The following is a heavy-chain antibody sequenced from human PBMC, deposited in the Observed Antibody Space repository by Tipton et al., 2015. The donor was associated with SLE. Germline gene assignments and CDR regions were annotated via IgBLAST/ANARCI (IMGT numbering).Heavy chain of an antibody. V-gene: IGHV1-18*01. CDR2: ISVFNGNR. CDR3: ARNPFDY. CDR1: GYTFTSYD. J-gene: IGHJ4*02. Sequence: QLVQSGAEVKKPGASVKVSCKAPGYTFTSYDITWVRQAPGQGLEWMGWISVFNGNRKYAPKFQGRVTMTTDTSTNTAYMELRSLTSDDTAMYYCARNPFDYWGQGTLVTVSS.